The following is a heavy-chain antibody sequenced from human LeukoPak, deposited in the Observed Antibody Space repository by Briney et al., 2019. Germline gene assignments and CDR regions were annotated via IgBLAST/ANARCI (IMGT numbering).Heavy chain of an antibody. CDR1: GYTFTGYY. Sequence: ASVKVSCKASGYTFTGYYMHWVRQAPGQGLEWMGWINPNSGGTNYAQKFQGRVTMTRDTSISTAYMELSSLRSEDTAVYYCARDRGAVTKFPYYYYYMDVWGKGTTVTVSS. CDR2: INPNSGGT. V-gene: IGHV1-2*02. J-gene: IGHJ6*03. CDR3: ARDRGAVTKFPYYYYYMDV. D-gene: IGHD4-11*01.